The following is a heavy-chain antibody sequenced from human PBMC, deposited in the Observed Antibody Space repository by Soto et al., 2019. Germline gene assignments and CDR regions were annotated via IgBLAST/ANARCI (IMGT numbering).Heavy chain of an antibody. J-gene: IGHJ4*02. CDR1: GFTVTTNY. Sequence: GGSLRLSCAASGFTVTTNYMSWVRQAPGKGLEWVSVIYSGGSTYYADSVRGRFTISRDNSKNTLYLQMNSLRDDDTAVYFCARGLEYSSSSGPRFFDFWGQGTLVTVSS. CDR2: IYSGGST. V-gene: IGHV3-53*01. D-gene: IGHD6-6*01. CDR3: ARGLEYSSSSGPRFFDF.